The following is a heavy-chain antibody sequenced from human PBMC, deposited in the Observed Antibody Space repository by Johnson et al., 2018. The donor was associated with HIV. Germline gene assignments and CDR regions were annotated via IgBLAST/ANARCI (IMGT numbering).Heavy chain of an antibody. CDR1: GFTFSNAW. D-gene: IGHD3-22*01. V-gene: IGHV3-15*01. CDR2: IKSKTDGGTT. Sequence: VQLVETGGGLVKTGESLRLSCAASGFTFSNAWMSWVRQGPGKGLEWVGHIKSKTDGGTTDYAAPVKGRFTISRDDSKNTLYLQMNSLKTEDTVVYYCRSQWTMISFGGDNAFDIWGQGTLLTVSS. CDR3: RSQWTMISFGGDNAFDI. J-gene: IGHJ3*02.